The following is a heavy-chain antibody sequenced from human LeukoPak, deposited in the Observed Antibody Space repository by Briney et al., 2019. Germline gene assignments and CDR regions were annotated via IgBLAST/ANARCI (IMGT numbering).Heavy chain of an antibody. Sequence: GGSLRLSCAATGFTFSSYGMHWVRPAPGKGLEWAAFIRYDGSNKYYADSVKGRFTISRDNSKNTLYLQMNSLRAEDTAVYYCARNSYDGSTFDYWGQGTLVSVSS. D-gene: IGHD5-18*01. V-gene: IGHV3-30*02. J-gene: IGHJ4*02. CDR1: GFTFSSYG. CDR3: ARNSYDGSTFDY. CDR2: IRYDGSNK.